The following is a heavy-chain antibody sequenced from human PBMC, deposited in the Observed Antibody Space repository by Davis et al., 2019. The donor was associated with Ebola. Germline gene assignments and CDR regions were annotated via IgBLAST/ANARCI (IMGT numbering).Heavy chain of an antibody. CDR2: IYNVGST. Sequence: PSETLSLTCTVSGASINSNNWSWIRQPPGKGLEWIGYIYNVGSTDYNPSLESRVTISFDTSKSQLSLKLTSVTAADTGVYYCAKFTSHWLWSPYGLDVWGRGTTVSVSS. CDR3: AKFTSHWLWSPYGLDV. CDR1: GASINSNN. J-gene: IGHJ6*02. D-gene: IGHD3-3*01. V-gene: IGHV4-59*13.